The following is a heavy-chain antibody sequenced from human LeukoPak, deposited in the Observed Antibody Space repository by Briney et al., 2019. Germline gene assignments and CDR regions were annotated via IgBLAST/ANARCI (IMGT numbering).Heavy chain of an antibody. J-gene: IGHJ4*02. CDR1: GYTFTNYY. Sequence: ASVKVSCKASGYTFTNYYMHWVRQAPGQSLEWMGYINDGDGNTKYSQEFQGRVTITRDTSASIVYMELSSLRSEDMAFYYCARERGEFGGSYFLDYWGQGTLVTVSS. CDR3: ARERGEFGGSYFLDY. D-gene: IGHD1-26*01. V-gene: IGHV1-3*03. CDR2: INDGDGNT.